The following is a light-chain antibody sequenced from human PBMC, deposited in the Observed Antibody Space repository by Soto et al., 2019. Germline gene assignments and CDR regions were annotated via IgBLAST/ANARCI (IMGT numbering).Light chain of an antibody. CDR2: DVN. CDR3: TSYTNPSPYV. J-gene: IGLJ1*01. CDR1: SSDIGEYDY. Sequence: QSVLTQPASVSGSPGQSITISCTGTSSDIGEYDYVSWYQQHPGKAPKLIINDVNNRPSGVSHRFSGSKSGNTASLTISGLQAEDEADDYCTSYTNPSPYVFGSGTKVTVL. V-gene: IGLV2-14*01.